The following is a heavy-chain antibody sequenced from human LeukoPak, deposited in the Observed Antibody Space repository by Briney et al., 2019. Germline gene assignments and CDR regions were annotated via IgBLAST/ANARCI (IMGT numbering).Heavy chain of an antibody. CDR2: MNPNSGNT. J-gene: IGHJ6*02. Sequence: ASVKVSCKASGYTFTSYDINRVGQATGQGLEWMGCMNPNSGNTGYAQKFQGRVTMTRNTSISTAYMELSSLRSEDTAVYYCARLRDFWSGYRFYYYGMDVWGQGTTVTVSS. V-gene: IGHV1-8*01. CDR3: ARLRDFWSGYRFYYYGMDV. CDR1: GYTFTSYD. D-gene: IGHD3-3*01.